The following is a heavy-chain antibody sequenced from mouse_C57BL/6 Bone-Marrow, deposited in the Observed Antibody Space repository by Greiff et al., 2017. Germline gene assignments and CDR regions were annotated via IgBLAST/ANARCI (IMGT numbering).Heavy chain of an antibody. CDR3: ARGIIATVPRSYYAMDY. CDR2: INPNNGGT. D-gene: IGHD1-1*01. J-gene: IGHJ4*01. CDR1: GYTFTDYN. Sequence: EVQLQQSGPELVKPGASVKIPCKASGYTFTDYNMDWVKQSHGKSLEWIGDINPNNGGTIYNQKFQGKATLTVDKSSSTAYMELRSLTSEDTAVYYCARGIIATVPRSYYAMDYWGQGTSVTVSS. V-gene: IGHV1-18*01.